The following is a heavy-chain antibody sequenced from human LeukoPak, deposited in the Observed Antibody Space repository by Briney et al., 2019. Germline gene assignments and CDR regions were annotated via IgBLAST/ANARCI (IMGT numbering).Heavy chain of an antibody. CDR3: ARDGAPNWSDGIGFDY. D-gene: IGHD1-1*01. CDR2: KKQDGIEK. CDR1: GFTFSIYW. Sequence: GGSLRLLCAPSGFTFSIYWMMWPRHARGRAVEWVTNKKQDGIEKYYVDSVKGRFTISRDNAKNSLYLQMNSLRAEDTAVYYCARDGAPNWSDGIGFDYWGQGTLVTVSS. J-gene: IGHJ4*02. V-gene: IGHV3-7*01.